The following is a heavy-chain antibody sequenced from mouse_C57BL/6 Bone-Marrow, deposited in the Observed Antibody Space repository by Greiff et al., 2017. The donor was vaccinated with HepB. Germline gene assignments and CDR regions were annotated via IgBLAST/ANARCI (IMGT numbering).Heavy chain of an antibody. D-gene: IGHD1-1*01. V-gene: IGHV1-69*01. Sequence: QVQLQQPGAELVMPGASVKLSCKASGYTFTSYWMHWVKQRPGQGLEWIGEIDPSDSYTNYNQKFKGKSTLTVDKSSSTAYMQLSSLTSEDSAVHYCARRDYYGSSYAMDYWGQGTSVTVSS. CDR1: GYTFTSYW. CDR3: ARRDYYGSSYAMDY. J-gene: IGHJ4*01. CDR2: IDPSDSYT.